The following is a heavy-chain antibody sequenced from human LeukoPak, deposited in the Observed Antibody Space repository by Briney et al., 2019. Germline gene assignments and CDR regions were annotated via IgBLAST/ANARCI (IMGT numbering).Heavy chain of an antibody. CDR3: ARDVWTGVAVSDY. CDR2: IKEDGSIQ. Sequence: GGSLRLSCVASGFTFSSYWMTWVRQAPGKGLEWLANIKEDGSIQYYLDSVRGRFTISRDNAKTSVYLQLNSLRADDTAVYYCARDVWTGVAVSDYWGPGTTVTVSS. D-gene: IGHD6-19*01. CDR1: GFTFSSYW. J-gene: IGHJ4*03. V-gene: IGHV3-7*01.